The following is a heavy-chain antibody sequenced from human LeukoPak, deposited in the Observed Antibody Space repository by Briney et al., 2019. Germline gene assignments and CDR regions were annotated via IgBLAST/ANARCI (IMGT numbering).Heavy chain of an antibody. CDR1: GGTFSSYA. V-gene: IGHV1-69*13. D-gene: IGHD3-22*01. J-gene: IGHJ3*02. Sequence: SVKVSFKASGGTFSSYAISWVRQAPGQGLEWMGGIIPIFGTANYAQKFQGRVTITADESTSTAYMELSSLRSEDTAVYYCARDQSGYYYDSSGYSHDAFDIWGQGTMVTVSS. CDR2: IIPIFGTA. CDR3: ARDQSGYYYDSSGYSHDAFDI.